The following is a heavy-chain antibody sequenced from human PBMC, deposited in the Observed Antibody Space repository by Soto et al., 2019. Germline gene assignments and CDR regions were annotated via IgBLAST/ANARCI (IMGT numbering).Heavy chain of an antibody. Sequence: QVQLVESGGGVVQPGRSLRLSCAASGFTLSTYGRPWFRQAPGKGLEWVAGISYDGSDIYYGDSVKGRFTISRDSSNNTLYLQMNSLRADDTAVYYCAKVEGVDHYDGSGNDYGSWYFDLWGRGTLVTVSS. CDR2: ISYDGSDI. CDR3: AKVEGVDHYDGSGNDYGSWYFDL. J-gene: IGHJ2*01. D-gene: IGHD3-22*01. CDR1: GFTLSTYG. V-gene: IGHV3-30*18.